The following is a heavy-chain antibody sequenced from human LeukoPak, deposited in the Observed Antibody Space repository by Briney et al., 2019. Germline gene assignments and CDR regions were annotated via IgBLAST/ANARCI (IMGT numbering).Heavy chain of an antibody. Sequence: GGSLRLSCAASGFTFSSYAMHWVRQAPGKGLEWVAFIQYDGNNKYYADSVKGRFTISSKNSRDTLYLQMNSLRAEDTAIYFCAKDEQASIVTFGAFHVWGQGTMVTVSS. J-gene: IGHJ3*01. CDR3: AKDEQASIVTFGAFHV. CDR2: IQYDGNNK. D-gene: IGHD1-26*01. CDR1: GFTFSSYA. V-gene: IGHV3-30*02.